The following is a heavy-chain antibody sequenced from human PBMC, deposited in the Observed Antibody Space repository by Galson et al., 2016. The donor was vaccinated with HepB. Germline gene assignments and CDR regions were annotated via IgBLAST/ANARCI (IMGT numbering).Heavy chain of an antibody. V-gene: IGHV1-8*01. Sequence: SVKVSCKAFEYTFIGYDLNWVRQAPGQGLEWMGWMNPGSGNAGYAQKFQGRVSMTRDTSTNTGYLELYSLRSDDTATYYCARDRTKKGTTGWWFDPWGQGTMVT. D-gene: IGHD1-14*01. CDR3: ARDRTKKGTTGWWFDP. CDR2: MNPGSGNA. J-gene: IGHJ5*02. CDR1: EYTFIGYD.